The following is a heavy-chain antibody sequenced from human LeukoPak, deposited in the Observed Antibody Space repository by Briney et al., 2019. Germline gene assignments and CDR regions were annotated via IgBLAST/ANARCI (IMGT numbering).Heavy chain of an antibody. CDR2: IRYDGSNK. CDR3: AKWSRDYYDSSSYYFDY. Sequence: GGSLRLSCAASGFTFNSYTLHWVRQAPGKGLEWVAVIRYDGSNKYYADSVKGRFTISRDNSKNTLYLQMNSLRAEDTAVYYCAKWSRDYYDSSSYYFDYWGQGTLVTVSS. J-gene: IGHJ4*02. D-gene: IGHD3-22*01. CDR1: GFTFNSYT. V-gene: IGHV3-30*04.